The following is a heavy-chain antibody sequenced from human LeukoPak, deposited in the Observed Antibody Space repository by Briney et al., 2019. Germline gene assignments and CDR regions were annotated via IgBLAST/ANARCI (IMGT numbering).Heavy chain of an antibody. Sequence: GGSLRLSCAASGFTFSSYAMHWVRQAPGKGLEWVAVISYDGSNKYYADSVKGRFTISRDNSKNTLYLQMNSLRAEDTAVYYCARGGYSGYEPWGQGTLVTVSS. CDR2: ISYDGSNK. V-gene: IGHV3-30*04. CDR1: GFTFSSYA. CDR3: ARGGYSGYEP. J-gene: IGHJ5*02. D-gene: IGHD5-12*01.